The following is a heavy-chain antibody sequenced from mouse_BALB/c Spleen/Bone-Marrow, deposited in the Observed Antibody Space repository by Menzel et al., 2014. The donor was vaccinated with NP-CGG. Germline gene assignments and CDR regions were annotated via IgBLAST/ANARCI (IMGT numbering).Heavy chain of an antibody. CDR2: INPSNGRA. V-gene: IGHV1S81*02. CDR3: ARYYNYYFDV. Sequence: QVQLQQSGAEVVKPGASVRLSCKTSGYTFTSYWMHWVKQRPGQGLEWIGDINPSNGRATYSEKFKSKATLTVDTSSSTAYMQLSSLTSEDSAVYYCARYYNYYFDVWGAGTTVTVSS. CDR1: GYTFTSYW. J-gene: IGHJ1*01. D-gene: IGHD1-1*01.